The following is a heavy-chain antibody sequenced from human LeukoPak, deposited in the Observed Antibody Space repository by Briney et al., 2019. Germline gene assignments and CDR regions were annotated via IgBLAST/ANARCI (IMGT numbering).Heavy chain of an antibody. V-gene: IGHV1-69*13. CDR1: GGTFSSYA. CDR3: ARGRRSGGITMIRGVKDRGWFDF. Sequence: SVKVSCKASGGTFSSYAISWVRQAPGQGLELMGGIIPIFGTANYAQKCQGRVTITADESTSTAYMELSSLRSEDTAVYYCARGRRSGGITMIRGVKDRGWFDFWGQGTLVTVSS. D-gene: IGHD3-10*01. CDR2: IIPIFGTA. J-gene: IGHJ5*01.